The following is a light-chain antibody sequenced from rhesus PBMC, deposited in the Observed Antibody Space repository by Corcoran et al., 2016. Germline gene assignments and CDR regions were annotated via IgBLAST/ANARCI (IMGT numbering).Light chain of an antibody. CDR2: GAS. V-gene: IGKV3-42*03. J-gene: IGKJ1*01. CDR3: QQYSNWPQT. Sequence: EIVLTQSPATLSLSPGERATLSCRASQSVSSSFAWYRQQPGQAPRPLIDGASSRDTGIPDRVRCRWCGTVGTLTISSLEPEDFAVYYCQQYSNWPQTFGQGTKVEIK. CDR1: QSVSSS.